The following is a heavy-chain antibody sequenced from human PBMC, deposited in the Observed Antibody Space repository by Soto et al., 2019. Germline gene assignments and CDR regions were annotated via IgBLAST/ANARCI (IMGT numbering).Heavy chain of an antibody. CDR2: ISLTSGAI. CDR3: ARGSAHIQVQTFDY. Sequence: EVHLVESGGGLVKSGGSLRVSCTASGFTFSDYSMHWVRQAPGKGLEWVSSISLTSGAIYYADSVKGRFTISRDNAKNSLFLQMNSLRAEDTAVYSCARGSAHIQVQTFDYWGQGTLVTVSS. CDR1: GFTFSDYS. J-gene: IGHJ4*02. D-gene: IGHD1-1*01. V-gene: IGHV3-21*01.